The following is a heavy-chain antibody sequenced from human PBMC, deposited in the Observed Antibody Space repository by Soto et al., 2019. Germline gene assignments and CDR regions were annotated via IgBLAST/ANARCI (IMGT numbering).Heavy chain of an antibody. J-gene: IGHJ4*02. V-gene: IGHV1-69*13. CDR3: ARDRSYEQWLVHYY. D-gene: IGHD6-19*01. CDR1: GGTFSSYA. Sequence: SVKVSCKASGGTFSSYAISWVRQAPGQGLEWMGGIIPIFGTANYAQKFQGRVTITADESTSTAYMELSSLRSEDTAVYYCARDRSYEQWLVHYYWGPGTLVTVYS. CDR2: IIPIFGTA.